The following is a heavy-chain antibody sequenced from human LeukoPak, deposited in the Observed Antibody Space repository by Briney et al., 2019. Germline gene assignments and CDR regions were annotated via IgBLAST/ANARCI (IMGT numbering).Heavy chain of an antibody. CDR3: AKYLSAKGPPYALDV. CDR1: GFTFNTYW. J-gene: IGHJ6*02. V-gene: IGHV3-7*05. CDR2: IKQDGSAK. Sequence: PGGSLRLSCAASGFTFNTYWMSWVRQAPGKGLEWVANIKQDGSAKYYLDSVEGRFTISRDNSKNTLYLQMNSLRAEDTARYYCAKYLSAKGPPYALDVWGQGTTVTVSS. D-gene: IGHD2/OR15-2a*01.